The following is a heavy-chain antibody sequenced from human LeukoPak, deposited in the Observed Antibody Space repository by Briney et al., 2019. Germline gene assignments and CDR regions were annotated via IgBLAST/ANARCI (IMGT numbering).Heavy chain of an antibody. CDR3: TRRPGYSYPFDY. Sequence: GGSLRLSCAASGFTFSGSAMHWVRQASGKGLEWVGRIRSKANSYATAYVASVKGRFTISRDDSKNTAYLQMNSLKTEDTAVYYCTRRPGYSYPFDYWGQGTLVTVSS. D-gene: IGHD5-18*01. J-gene: IGHJ4*02. V-gene: IGHV3-73*01. CDR1: GFTFSGSA. CDR2: IRSKANSYAT.